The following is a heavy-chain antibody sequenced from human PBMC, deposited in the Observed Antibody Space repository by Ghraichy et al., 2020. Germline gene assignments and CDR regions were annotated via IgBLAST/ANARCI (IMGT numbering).Heavy chain of an antibody. CDR1: GGSFSGYY. CDR3: ARGPDLYYDFWSGYYRGGYYYGMDV. V-gene: IGHV4-34*01. D-gene: IGHD3-3*01. CDR2: INHSGST. Sequence: SETLSLTCAVYGGSFSGYYWSWIRQPPGKGLEWIGEINHSGSTNYNPSLKSRVTISVDTSKNQFSLKLSSVTAADTAVYYCARGPDLYYDFWSGYYRGGYYYGMDVWGQGTTVTVSS. J-gene: IGHJ6*02.